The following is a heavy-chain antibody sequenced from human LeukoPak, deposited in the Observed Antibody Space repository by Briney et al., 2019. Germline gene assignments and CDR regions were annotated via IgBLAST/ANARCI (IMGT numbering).Heavy chain of an antibody. D-gene: IGHD1-26*01. V-gene: IGHV1-2*02. CDR1: GYTFTGYY. CDR3: ARAAVGPNSDQHLDY. CDR2: INPNSGGT. J-gene: IGHJ4*02. Sequence: ASVKVSCKASGYTFTGYYMHWVRQAPGQGLEWMGWINPNSGGTNYAQKFQGRVTMTRDTFISTAYMELSRLRSDDTAVYYCARAAVGPNSDQHLDYWGQGTLVTVSS.